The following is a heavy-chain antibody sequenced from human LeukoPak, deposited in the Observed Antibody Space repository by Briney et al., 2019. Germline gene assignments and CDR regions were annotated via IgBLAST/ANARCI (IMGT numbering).Heavy chain of an antibody. J-gene: IGHJ3*02. V-gene: IGHV4-39*01. D-gene: IGHD3-3*01. CDR1: GGSISSSSYY. CDR2: VFYIGST. CDR3: ASGTISSDAFDI. Sequence: PSETLSLTCTVSGGSISSSSYYWGWIRQPPGKGLEWIGSVFYIGSTYYNPSLKSRVTISVDMSKNQFSLKLSSVTAADTAVYYCASGTISSDAFDIWGQGTMVTVSS.